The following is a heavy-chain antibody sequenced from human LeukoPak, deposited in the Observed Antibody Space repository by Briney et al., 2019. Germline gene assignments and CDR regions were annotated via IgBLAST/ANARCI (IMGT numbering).Heavy chain of an antibody. Sequence: PSETLSLTCAVSGYAISSGYYWGWIRQPPGKGLEWIGRIYHSGSTYYNPSLKSRVTISVDTSKNQFSLKLSSVTAADTAVYYCASDLFRSSTVVTPASFDYWGQGTLVTVSS. D-gene: IGHD4-23*01. CDR3: ASDLFRSSTVVTPASFDY. CDR1: GYAISSGYY. V-gene: IGHV4-38-2*01. J-gene: IGHJ4*02. CDR2: IYHSGST.